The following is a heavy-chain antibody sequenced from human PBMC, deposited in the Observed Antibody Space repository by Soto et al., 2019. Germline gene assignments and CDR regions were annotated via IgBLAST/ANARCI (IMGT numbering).Heavy chain of an antibody. J-gene: IGHJ6*02. CDR1: GGSINNYY. CDR2: IFYIGNT. V-gene: IGHV4-59*01. D-gene: IGHD2-21*02. Sequence: QVQLQESGPGLVKPSETLSLTCTVSGGSINNYYWRWIRQPPGKGLEWIGYIFYIGNTIYNPSLKSSVTMXXDXSXXQFPLKLRSVTAADTAVYYCTRRDAVPVIGPGMAVWGQGTTVTVSS. CDR3: TRRDAVPVIGPGMAV.